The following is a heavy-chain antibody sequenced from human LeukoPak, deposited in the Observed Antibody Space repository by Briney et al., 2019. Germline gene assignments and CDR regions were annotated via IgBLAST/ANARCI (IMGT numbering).Heavy chain of an antibody. V-gene: IGHV3-30*04. D-gene: IGHD2-2*01. CDR2: ISYDGSKK. Sequence: GGSLRLSCAASGFTFSSYAMHWVRQAPGKGLEWVAIISYDGSKKYYADSVKGRFTISRDNSKNTLFLQMNSLRPEDTAVYYCARDLKTAMDYFDYWGQGALVTVSS. CDR3: ARDLKTAMDYFDY. CDR1: GFTFSSYA. J-gene: IGHJ4*02.